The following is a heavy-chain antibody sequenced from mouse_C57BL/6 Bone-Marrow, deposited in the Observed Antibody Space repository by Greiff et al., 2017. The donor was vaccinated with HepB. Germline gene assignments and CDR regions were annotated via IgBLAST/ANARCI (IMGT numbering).Heavy chain of an antibody. Sequence: QVQLKQSGAELVKPRASVKLSCKASGYTFTSYWMHWVKQRPGRGLEWIGRIDPNSGGTKYNEKFKSKATLTVDKPSSTAYMQLSSLTSEDSAVYYCARDYYGSSYVENYAMDYWGQGTSVTVSS. J-gene: IGHJ4*01. CDR1: GYTFTSYW. D-gene: IGHD1-1*01. CDR2: IDPNSGGT. CDR3: ARDYYGSSYVENYAMDY. V-gene: IGHV1-72*01.